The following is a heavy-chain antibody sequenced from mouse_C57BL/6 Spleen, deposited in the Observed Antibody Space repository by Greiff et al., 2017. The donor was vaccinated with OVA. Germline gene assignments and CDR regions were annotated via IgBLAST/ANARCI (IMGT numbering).Heavy chain of an antibody. CDR2: INPNYGTT. V-gene: IGHV1-39*01. Sequence: EVQLQQSGPELVKPGASVKISCKASGYSFTDYNMNWVKQSNGKSLEWIGVINPNYGTTSYNHKFNGKATLTVDQSSSTAYMQLNSLTSEDSAVYYCATYGSRNWYFDVWGTGTTVTVSS. CDR3: ATYGSRNWYFDV. D-gene: IGHD1-1*01. CDR1: GYSFTDYN. J-gene: IGHJ1*03.